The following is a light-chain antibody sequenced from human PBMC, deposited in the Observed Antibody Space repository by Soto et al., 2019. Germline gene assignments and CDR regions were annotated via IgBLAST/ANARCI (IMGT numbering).Light chain of an antibody. CDR2: GAA. Sequence: EIVLTQSPGTLSFSPGERATLSCRASQSVSSSYLAWYQRKPGQAPRLLIYGAASRASGIPDRFSGSGSGTDFTLTVSRLEPEDFAVYYCQQYGISPYTFGQGTKLEIK. CDR1: QSVSSSY. CDR3: QQYGISPYT. V-gene: IGKV3-20*01. J-gene: IGKJ2*01.